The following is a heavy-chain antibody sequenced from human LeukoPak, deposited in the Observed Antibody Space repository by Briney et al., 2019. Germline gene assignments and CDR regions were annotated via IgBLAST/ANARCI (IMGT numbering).Heavy chain of an antibody. CDR2: IRYDGSNK. V-gene: IGHV3-30*02. Sequence: GGSLRLSCAASGLTFSSYGMHWVRQAPGKGLEWVAFIRYDGSNKYYADSVKGRFTISRDNSKNTLYLQMNSLRAEDTAVYYCAKDGGYRTLNYFDYWGQGTLVTVSS. CDR3: AKDGGYRTLNYFDY. J-gene: IGHJ4*02. CDR1: GLTFSSYG. D-gene: IGHD3-16*01.